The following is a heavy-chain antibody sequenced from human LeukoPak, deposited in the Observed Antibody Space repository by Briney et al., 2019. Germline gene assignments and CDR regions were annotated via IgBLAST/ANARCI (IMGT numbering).Heavy chain of an antibody. CDR1: GYSFTSYY. CDR2: INPSGGST. Sequence: ASVEVSCKASGYSFTSYYMHWVRQAPGQGLEWMGIINPSGGSTSYAQKFQGRVTMTRDMSTSTVYMELSSLRSEDTAVYYCARVTPLYSSGLTYWGQGTLVTVSS. J-gene: IGHJ4*02. V-gene: IGHV1-46*01. D-gene: IGHD6-25*01. CDR3: ARVTPLYSSGLTY.